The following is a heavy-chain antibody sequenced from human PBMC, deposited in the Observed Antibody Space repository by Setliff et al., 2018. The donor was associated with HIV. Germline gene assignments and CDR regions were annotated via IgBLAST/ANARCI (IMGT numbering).Heavy chain of an antibody. CDR2: MNPNSGNT. CDR1: GYTFTTYD. Sequence: ASVKVSCKASGYTFTTYDIHWVRQATGQGLEWMGWMNPNSGNTGYAERFQGRVTMTRDTSISTVYMELTSLRSEDMAVYYCSRGRHCMDGRCYPHYYYYYHYMDVWAKGTTVTVSS. D-gene: IGHD2-15*01. V-gene: IGHV1-8*02. J-gene: IGHJ6*03. CDR3: SRGRHCMDGRCYPHYYYYYHYMDV.